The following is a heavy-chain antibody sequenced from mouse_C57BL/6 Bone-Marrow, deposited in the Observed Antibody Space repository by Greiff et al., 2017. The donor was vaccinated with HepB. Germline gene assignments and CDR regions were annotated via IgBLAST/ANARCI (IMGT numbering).Heavy chain of an antibody. CDR3: ARRTDY. Sequence: EVKLMESGGGLVKPGGSLKLSCAASGFTFSDYGMHWVRQAPEKGLEWVAYISSGSSTIYYADTVKGLFTISRDNAKNTLFLQMTSLRSEDTAMYYCARRTDYWGQGTSVTVSS. J-gene: IGHJ4*01. V-gene: IGHV5-17*01. CDR1: GFTFSDYG. CDR2: ISSGSSTI.